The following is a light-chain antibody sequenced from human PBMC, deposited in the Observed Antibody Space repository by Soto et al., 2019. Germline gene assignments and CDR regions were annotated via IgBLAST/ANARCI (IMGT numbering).Light chain of an antibody. CDR3: QHRAAWPIT. V-gene: IGKV3-11*01. CDR2: DAS. CDR1: QSIRNH. J-gene: IGKJ4*01. Sequence: EIVMTQSPATLSVSPGERATLSCRASQSIRNHLVWYQQKPGQAPRLLIYDASKRATGAPARFSGSGSGTDFTLTISSLEPEDFAVYYCQHRAAWPITFGGGTKVEIK.